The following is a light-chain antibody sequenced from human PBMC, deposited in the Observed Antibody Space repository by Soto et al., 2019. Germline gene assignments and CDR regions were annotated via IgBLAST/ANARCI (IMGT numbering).Light chain of an antibody. Sequence: QSALTQPASVSGSPGQSITISCTGTSSDVGSYNLVSWYQQHPGKAPKLMIYEGSKRPSGVSNRFSGSKSGNTASLTISGLQAEDEPEYYCCSYAGSSTFVFGGGTKLTVL. CDR2: EGS. CDR1: SSDVGSYNL. J-gene: IGLJ2*01. CDR3: CSYAGSSTFV. V-gene: IGLV2-23*03.